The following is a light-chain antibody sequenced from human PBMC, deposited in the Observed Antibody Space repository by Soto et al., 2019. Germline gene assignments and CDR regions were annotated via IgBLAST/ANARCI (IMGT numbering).Light chain of an antibody. J-gene: IGKJ5*01. Sequence: EILMTQSPDTLSVSPGERATLSCRASQSVTNNLAWYQQKPGQAPRILIYGASTRNIAIPARFSGSGSGTEFTLTISSLQPEDFATYYCQQHGQWPITFGQGTRLEIK. CDR1: QSVTNN. CDR3: QQHGQWPIT. CDR2: GAS. V-gene: IGKV3-15*01.